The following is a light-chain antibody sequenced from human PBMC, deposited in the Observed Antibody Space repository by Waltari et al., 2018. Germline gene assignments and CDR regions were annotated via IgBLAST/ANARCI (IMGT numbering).Light chain of an antibody. CDR3: QQLNSYQWT. CDR2: AAS. CDR1: PGISNF. J-gene: IGKJ1*01. Sequence: IQLTQSPSSLSASVGYRVTITCRASPGISNFLAWYQQKPGKAPKLLIYAASTLQSGVPSRFSGSGSVTDFTLTIISLQPEDFATYYCQQLNSYQWTFGQGTKVDIK. V-gene: IGKV1-9*01.